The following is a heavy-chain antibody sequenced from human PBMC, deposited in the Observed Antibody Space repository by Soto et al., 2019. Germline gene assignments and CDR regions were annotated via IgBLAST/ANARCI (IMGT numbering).Heavy chain of an antibody. J-gene: IGHJ3*01. D-gene: IGHD3-10*01. V-gene: IGHV3-33*05. Sequence: QGQLVESGGGVVRPGGSLKIYCEASGVSIRGYGMHWVRQAPGRGLEWVAVVSEDGTVQRYLDAVKGRFYISRDNPKNTVFLQMYRLSTEDTAIYFCTTEFQRELQAFDLWGKGTVVTVS. CDR3: TTEFQRELQAFDL. CDR2: VSEDGTVQ. CDR1: GVSIRGYG.